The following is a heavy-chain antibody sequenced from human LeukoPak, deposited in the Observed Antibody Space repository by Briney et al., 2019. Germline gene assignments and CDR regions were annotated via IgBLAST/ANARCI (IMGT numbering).Heavy chain of an antibody. D-gene: IGHD2-15*01. CDR3: ARGSLRYCSGGSCHYFDY. CDR1: AGTFSSYA. J-gene: IGHJ4*02. CDR2: TLPIFGTA. V-gene: IGHV1-69*13. Sequence: SVKVTCHAPAGTFSSYAISWVRQAPAQGLEWTGGTLPIFGTANYAQKFQGRVTITADESTSTAYMELSSLRSEDTAVYYCARGSLRYCSGGSCHYFDYWGQRTLVTVSS.